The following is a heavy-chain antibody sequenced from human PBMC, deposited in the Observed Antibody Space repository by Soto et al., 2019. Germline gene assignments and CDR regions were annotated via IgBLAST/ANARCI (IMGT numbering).Heavy chain of an antibody. CDR2: INPNSGGT. D-gene: IGHD3-3*01. CDR1: GYTFTGYY. J-gene: IGHJ6*02. CDR3: AREGGMGQYYDFWSGYSSYYYGMDV. V-gene: IGHV1-2*04. Sequence: ASVKVSCKXSGYTFTGYYMHWVRQAPGQGLEWMGWINPNSGGTNYAQKFQGWVTMTRDTSISTAYMELSRLRSDDTAVYYCAREGGMGQYYDFWSGYSSYYYGMDVWGQGTTVTVSS.